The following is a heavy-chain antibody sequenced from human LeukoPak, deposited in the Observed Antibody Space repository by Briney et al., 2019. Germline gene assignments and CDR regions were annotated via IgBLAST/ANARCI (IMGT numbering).Heavy chain of an antibody. CDR3: ARQYCSTTSCYGVVDY. V-gene: IGHV5-51*01. D-gene: IGHD2-2*01. CDR2: VYPTDSDA. CDR1: GYSFTSYW. J-gene: IGHJ4*02. Sequence: GESLKISCKGSGYSFTSYWIGWVRQMPGKGLEWMGIVYPTDSDATYSPSFQGQVTISADKSISTAYLQWSSLKASDTAMYYCARQYCSTTSCYGVVDYWGQGTLVTVSS.